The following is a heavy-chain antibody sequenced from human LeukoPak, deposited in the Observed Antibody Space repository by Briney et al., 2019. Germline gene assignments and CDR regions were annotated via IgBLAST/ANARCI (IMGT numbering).Heavy chain of an antibody. J-gene: IGHJ6*03. V-gene: IGHV3-30*02. CDR1: GFTFSNYG. Sequence: GGSLRLSCAASGFTFSNYGMHWVRQAPGKGLEWVAFIRSDGSSKYNADSVKGRFTISRDNSKNTLYLQMNSLTAEDTAVYYCARDPPPRYCSSTSCFVGYYYYYMDVWGKGTTVTVSS. CDR3: ARDPPPRYCSSTSCFVGYYYYYMDV. CDR2: IRSDGSSK. D-gene: IGHD2-2*01.